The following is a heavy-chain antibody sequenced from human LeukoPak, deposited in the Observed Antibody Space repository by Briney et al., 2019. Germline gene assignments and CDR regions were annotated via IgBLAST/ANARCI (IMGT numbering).Heavy chain of an antibody. V-gene: IGHV4-4*07. Sequence: SETLSLTCTVSGGSISSYYWSWIRQSDGKGLEWIGRLYTGESTNYNPSLKSRVTMSVDTTKNQFSLRLTSVTAADTAVYYCAREKFVPIPYWYFDLWGRGTLVTVSS. CDR2: LYTGEST. CDR1: GGSISSYY. D-gene: IGHD3-10*02. CDR3: AREKFVPIPYWYFDL. J-gene: IGHJ2*01.